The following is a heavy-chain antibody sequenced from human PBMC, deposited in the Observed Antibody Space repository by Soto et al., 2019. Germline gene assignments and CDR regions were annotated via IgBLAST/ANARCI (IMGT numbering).Heavy chain of an antibody. V-gene: IGHV1-69*12. D-gene: IGHD3-10*01. CDR2: IIPIFGTA. J-gene: IGHJ6*02. Sequence: QVQLVQSGAEVKKPGSSVKVSCKASGGTFSSYAISWVRQAPGQGLEWMGGIIPIFGTANYAQKFQGRVTITADESTSTAYRELSSLRSEDTAVYYCARSRTVLLWFGETYYYGMDVWGQGTTVTVSS. CDR3: ARSRTVLLWFGETYYYGMDV. CDR1: GGTFSSYA.